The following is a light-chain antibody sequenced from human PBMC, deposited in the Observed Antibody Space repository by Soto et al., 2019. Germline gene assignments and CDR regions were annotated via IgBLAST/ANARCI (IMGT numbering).Light chain of an antibody. CDR1: QSVSNNY. CDR2: GAS. V-gene: IGKV3-20*01. Sequence: EIVLTQSPGTLSLSPGERATVFCRASQSVSNNYLAWYQQKPGQAPRLLIYGASSRATGIPDRFSGSGSGTDFTLTISRLEPEDFAVYYCQQYGSSGTFGQGTKVDIK. J-gene: IGKJ1*01. CDR3: QQYGSSGT.